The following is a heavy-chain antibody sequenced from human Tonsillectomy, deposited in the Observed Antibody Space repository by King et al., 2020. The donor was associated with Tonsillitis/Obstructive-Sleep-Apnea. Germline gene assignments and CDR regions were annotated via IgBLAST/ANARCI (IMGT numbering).Heavy chain of an antibody. CDR1: GYTFTSYG. D-gene: IGHD3-3*01. CDR3: AREAVLDFWSGPSLNYSFYYMDV. CDR2: ISAFNGNT. J-gene: IGHJ6*03. V-gene: IGHV1-18*01. Sequence: QLVQSGAEVRKPGASVKVSCKASGYTFTSYGITWVRQAPGQGLEWMGWISAFNGNTNYTQKLQGRVTMTTDTSTSTAYMELRSLRSDDTAVYYCAREAVLDFWSGPSLNYSFYYMDVWGKGTTVTVSS.